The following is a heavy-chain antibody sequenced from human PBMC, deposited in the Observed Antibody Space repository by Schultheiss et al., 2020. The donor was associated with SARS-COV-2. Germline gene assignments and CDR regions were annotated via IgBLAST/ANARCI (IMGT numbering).Heavy chain of an antibody. CDR1: GYTFTSYG. V-gene: IGHV1-18*01. Sequence: ASVKVSCKASGYTFTSYGISWVRQAPGQGLEWMGWISAYNGNTKFSQKFQGRVTMTTDTSTSTAYMELRSLRSDDTAVYYCARQPYYYGSGSYLSPNWFDPWGQGTLVTVSS. D-gene: IGHD3-10*01. CDR3: ARQPYYYGSGSYLSPNWFDP. CDR2: ISAYNGNT. J-gene: IGHJ5*02.